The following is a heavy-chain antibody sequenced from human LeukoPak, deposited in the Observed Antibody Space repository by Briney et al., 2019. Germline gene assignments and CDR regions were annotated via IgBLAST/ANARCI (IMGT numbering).Heavy chain of an antibody. D-gene: IGHD6-19*01. CDR2: IYPGDSDP. J-gene: IGHJ4*02. V-gene: IGHV5-51*01. CDR1: GYSSSSYW. CDR3: ARRASGWYFDH. Sequence: GQYLKISCKGSGYSSSSYWIAWVRQVPGKGLEWMGVIYPGDSDPRYSPSFQGQVTFSADKSINPVYLQWSSLKASDTAMYYCARRASGWYFDHWGQGTLVTVSS.